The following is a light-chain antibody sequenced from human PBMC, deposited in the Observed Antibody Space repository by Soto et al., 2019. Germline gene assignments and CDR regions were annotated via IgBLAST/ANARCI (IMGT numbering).Light chain of an antibody. CDR1: QSLSSSY. CDR2: DTS. Sequence: DIVLTQSPATLSLSPGDRATLSCRASQSLSSSYLAWYQQQPGQSPRLLIYDTSSRPTGIPDRFSGSGSGTDFTLTISRLEPEDFAMYFCQQYGGAPPGYIFGQGTKLEIK. CDR3: QQYGGAPPGYI. V-gene: IGKV3-20*01. J-gene: IGKJ2*01.